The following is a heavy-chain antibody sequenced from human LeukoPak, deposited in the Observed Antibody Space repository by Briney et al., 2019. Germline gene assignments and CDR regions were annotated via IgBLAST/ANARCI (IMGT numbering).Heavy chain of an antibody. CDR2: INAGNGNT. J-gene: IGHJ4*02. Sequence: EASVKVSCKASGYTFTSYAMHWVRQAPGQRLEWMGWINAGNGNTKYSQKFQGRVTITRDTSASTAYMELSSLRSEDTAVYYCARTSSIREEFDYWGQGTLVTVSS. CDR1: GYTFTSYA. D-gene: IGHD3-16*01. V-gene: IGHV1-3*01. CDR3: ARTSSIREEFDY.